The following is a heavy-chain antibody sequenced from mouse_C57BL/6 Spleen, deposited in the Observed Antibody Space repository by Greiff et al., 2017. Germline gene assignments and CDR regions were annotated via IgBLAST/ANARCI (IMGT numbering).Heavy chain of an antibody. D-gene: IGHD2-3*01. CDR3: ARRDDYYCDFDY. V-gene: IGHV5-6*01. Sequence: EVHLVESGGDLVKPGGSLKLSCAASGFTFSSYGMSWVRQTPDKRLEWVATISSGGSYTYYPDSVKGRFTISRDNAKNTMYLQMSSLKSEDTAMYYCARRDDYYCDFDYGGQGTTLTVSS. CDR1: GFTFSSYG. CDR2: ISSGGSYT. J-gene: IGHJ2*01.